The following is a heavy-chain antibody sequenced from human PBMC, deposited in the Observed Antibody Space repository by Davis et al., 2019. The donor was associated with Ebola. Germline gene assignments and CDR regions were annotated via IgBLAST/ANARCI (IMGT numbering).Heavy chain of an antibody. D-gene: IGHD3-16*01. CDR3: ARTQYYDTEFMYFDP. CDR2: IYYSGST. J-gene: IGHJ5*02. V-gene: IGHV4-61*01. CDR1: GGSVSSRTYS. Sequence: PSETLSLTCTVSGGSVSSRTYSWSWIRQPPGKGLEWIASIYYSGSTHSNPSLQSRVTISVDRPKNQFSLKLSSVTAADTAMYYCARTQYYDTEFMYFDPWGQGTPVTVSS.